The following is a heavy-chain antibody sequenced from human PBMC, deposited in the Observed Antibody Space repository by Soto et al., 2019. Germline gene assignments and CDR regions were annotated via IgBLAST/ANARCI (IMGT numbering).Heavy chain of an antibody. V-gene: IGHV4-39*01. J-gene: IGHJ4*02. CDR2: VFYTGFT. CDR1: GGSVSGSYYY. Sequence: PXXTLSLASAVSGGSVSGSYYYWGWLRQSPGKGPEWIGSVFYTGFTSYNPSLESRVSVSLDTSKNQFSLKVSGVSAAETAVYYCATSQKGYNSNYFDHWGQGDLVTVPQ. D-gene: IGHD1-20*01. CDR3: ATSQKGYNSNYFDH.